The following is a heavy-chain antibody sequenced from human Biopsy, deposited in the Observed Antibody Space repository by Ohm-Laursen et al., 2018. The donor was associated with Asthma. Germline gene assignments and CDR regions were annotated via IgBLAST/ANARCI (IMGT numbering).Heavy chain of an antibody. CDR3: ARGISRVTGLFDHFDS. CDR2: MYHSGSP. CDR1: GGSITSSSYY. Sequence: SGTLSLTCTVSGGSITSSSYYWGWIRQPPGKGMEWIGSMYHSGSPYYQPSLKSRVTISVDTSKNQFSLKLRSVTAADAAVYYCARGISRVTGLFDHFDSWGQGTLVTVSS. V-gene: IGHV4-39*07. D-gene: IGHD2-21*02. J-gene: IGHJ4*02.